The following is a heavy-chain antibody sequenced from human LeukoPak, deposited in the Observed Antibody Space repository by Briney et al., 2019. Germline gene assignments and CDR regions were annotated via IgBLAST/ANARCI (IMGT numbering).Heavy chain of an antibody. J-gene: IGHJ4*02. V-gene: IGHV3-15*01. CDR3: TSDRGDDYYYGSATFDY. CDR1: GFTFRSYD. D-gene: IGHD3-10*01. CDR2: IKSKSDGGTT. Sequence: GGSLRLSCAASGFTFRSYDMHWVRQAPGKGLEWVGRIKSKSDGGTTDFAAPVKDRFTISRDDSKNTLYLQINSLKTEDTAVYYCTSDRGDDYYYGSATFDYWGPGTLVTVSS.